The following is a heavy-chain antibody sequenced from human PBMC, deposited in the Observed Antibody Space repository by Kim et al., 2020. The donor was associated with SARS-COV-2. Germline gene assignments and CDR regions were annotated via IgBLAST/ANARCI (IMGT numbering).Heavy chain of an antibody. V-gene: IGHV3-11*01. Sequence: GGSLRLSCAASGFTFSDYYMSWIRQAPGKGLEWVSYISSSGSTIYYADSVKGRFTISRDNAKNSLYLQMNSLRAEDTAVYYCARGPRDSSGYSRDWYFDLWGRGTLVTVSS. CDR2: ISSSGSTI. D-gene: IGHD3-22*01. J-gene: IGHJ2*01. CDR3: ARGPRDSSGYSRDWYFDL. CDR1: GFTFSDYY.